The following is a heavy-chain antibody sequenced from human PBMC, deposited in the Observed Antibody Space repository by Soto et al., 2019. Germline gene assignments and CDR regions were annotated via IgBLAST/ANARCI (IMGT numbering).Heavy chain of an antibody. CDR1: GLTFGSYA. CDR3: ARLTVTTSDDAFDI. CDR2: ISVSGATT. D-gene: IGHD4-17*01. V-gene: IGHV3-23*01. Sequence: EVQLLESGGGWLRPGGSLRLSCAASGLTFGSYAMSGALQPPGKGLEWVSVISVSGATTYYADSVKGRFTISTDNSKNTLYLQMNSLRDEDTAVYYCARLTVTTSDDAFDIWGQGTMVTVSS. J-gene: IGHJ3*02.